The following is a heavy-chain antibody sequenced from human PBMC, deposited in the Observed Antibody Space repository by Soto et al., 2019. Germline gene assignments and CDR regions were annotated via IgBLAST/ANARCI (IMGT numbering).Heavy chain of an antibody. CDR3: ACEQQLATFQH. J-gene: IGHJ1*01. V-gene: IGHV1-3*01. CDR1: GYTFTNYA. CDR2: INAGSGNT. Sequence: QVQLVQSGAEVKKPGASVKVSCKASGYTFTNYAIHWVRQAPGQRLEWMGWINAGSGNTKHSQRFEGRVSITRDTSASTAYMEVSSLTSEDTAVYYCACEQQLATFQHWGQGTRVTVSS. D-gene: IGHD6-13*01.